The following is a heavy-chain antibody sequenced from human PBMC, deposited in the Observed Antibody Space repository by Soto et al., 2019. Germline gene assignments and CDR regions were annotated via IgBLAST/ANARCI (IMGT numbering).Heavy chain of an antibody. V-gene: IGHV6-1*01. J-gene: IGHJ4*02. Sequence: PSQTLSLTCAISGDSVSSNSAAWNWIRQSPSRGLEWLGRTYYRSKWYNDYAVSVKSRITINPDTSKNQFSLQLNSVTPEDTAVYYCARGFGDDNWNYEGMAYYFDYWGQGTLVTVSS. D-gene: IGHD1-7*01. CDR2: TYYRSKWYN. CDR3: ARGFGDDNWNYEGMAYYFDY. CDR1: GDSVSSNSAA.